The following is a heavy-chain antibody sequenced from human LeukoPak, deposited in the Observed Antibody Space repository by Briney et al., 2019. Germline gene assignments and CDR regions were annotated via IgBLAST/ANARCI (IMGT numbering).Heavy chain of an antibody. CDR1: GYTFTSYA. V-gene: IGHV1-3*01. J-gene: IGHJ3*02. CDR3: ARVWYSSGWYYHGAFDI. CDR2: INAGNGNT. D-gene: IGHD6-19*01. Sequence: ASVKVSCKASGYTFTSYAMHWVRQAPGQRLEWMGWINAGNGNTKYSQKFQGRVTITRDTSASTAYMELSSLRSEDTAVYYCARVWYSSGWYYHGAFDIWGQGTMVTVSS.